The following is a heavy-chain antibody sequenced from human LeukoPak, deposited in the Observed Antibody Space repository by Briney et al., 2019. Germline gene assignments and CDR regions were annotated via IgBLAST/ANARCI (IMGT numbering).Heavy chain of an antibody. J-gene: IGHJ3*01. CDR2: INHSGST. V-gene: IGHV4-34*01. D-gene: IGHD3-9*01. Sequence: SETLSLTCAVYGGSFSGYYWSWIRQPPGKGLEWIGEINHSGSTNYNPSLKSRVTISVDTSKNQFSLKLSSVTAADTAVYYCVRPDDNSFDFWGQGTMVTVSS. CDR3: VRPDDNSFDF. CDR1: GGSFSGYY.